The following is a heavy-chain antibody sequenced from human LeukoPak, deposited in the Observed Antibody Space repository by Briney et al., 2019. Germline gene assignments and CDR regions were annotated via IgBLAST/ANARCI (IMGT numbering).Heavy chain of an antibody. J-gene: IGHJ4*02. D-gene: IGHD2-21*02. CDR2: IYYSGNT. V-gene: IGHV4-30-4*01. Sequence: SETLSLTCFVSGGSVTSGDYYWSWARQPPGRGLEWIGYIYYSGNTNYNSSLKSRVSVSVDTSKNQFSLKLTSVTAADTAVYYCARRGSDGFDYWGQGTVVTVSS. CDR1: GGSVTSGDYY. CDR3: ARRGSDGFDY.